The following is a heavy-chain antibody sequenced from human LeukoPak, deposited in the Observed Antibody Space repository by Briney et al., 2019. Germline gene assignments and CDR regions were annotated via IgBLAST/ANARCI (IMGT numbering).Heavy chain of an antibody. CDR2: TFYRSKWYY. CDR3: ARDEAGSGWSQRYFDY. CDR1: GDSVSSNSAA. V-gene: IGHV6-1*01. Sequence: SQTLSLTCAISGDSVSSNSAAWNWIRQSPSRGLEWLGRTFYRSKWYYDYAVSVKSRITINPVTSKNQFSLQLNSVTPEDTAVYYCARDEAGSGWSQRYFDYWGQGTLVTVSS. J-gene: IGHJ4*02. D-gene: IGHD6-19*01.